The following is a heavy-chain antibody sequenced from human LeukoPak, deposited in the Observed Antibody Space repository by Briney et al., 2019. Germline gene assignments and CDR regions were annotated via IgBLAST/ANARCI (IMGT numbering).Heavy chain of an antibody. CDR2: INPNSGGT. D-gene: IGHD6-19*01. Sequence: ASLKVSCKASVYTFTGYYMYWGRQAPGQGLEWMGWINPNSGGTNYAQKFQGRVTMTRDTSISTAYMELSRLRSDDTAVYYCAFGRAVAGTGYWGQGTLVTVSS. V-gene: IGHV1-2*02. CDR1: VYTFTGYY. J-gene: IGHJ4*02. CDR3: AFGRAVAGTGY.